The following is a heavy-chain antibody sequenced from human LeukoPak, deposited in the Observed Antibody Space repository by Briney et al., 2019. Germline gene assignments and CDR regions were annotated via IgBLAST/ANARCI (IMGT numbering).Heavy chain of an antibody. V-gene: IGHV3-21*04. CDR1: GFTFSSYS. Sequence: GGSLRLSCAASGFTFSSYSMNWVRQAPGKGLEWVSSISSSSSYIYYADSVKGRFTISRDNSKNTLYLQMNSLRAEDTAVYYCAKEGRGRNFDYWGQGTLVTVSS. CDR2: ISSSSSYI. D-gene: IGHD3-16*01. J-gene: IGHJ4*02. CDR3: AKEGRGRNFDY.